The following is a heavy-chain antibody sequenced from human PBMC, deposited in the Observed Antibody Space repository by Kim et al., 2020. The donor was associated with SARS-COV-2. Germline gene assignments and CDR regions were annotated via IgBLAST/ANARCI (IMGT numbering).Heavy chain of an antibody. CDR3: TTDHTGIIAVAGSNWFDP. Sequence: GGSLRLSCAASGFTFSNAWMSWVRQAPGKGLEWVGRIKSKTDGGTTDYAAPVKGRFTISRDDSKNTLYLQMNSLKTEDTAVYYCTTDHTGIIAVAGSNWFDPWGQGTLVTVSS. D-gene: IGHD6-19*01. CDR2: IKSKTDGGTT. CDR1: GFTFSNAW. V-gene: IGHV3-15*01. J-gene: IGHJ5*02.